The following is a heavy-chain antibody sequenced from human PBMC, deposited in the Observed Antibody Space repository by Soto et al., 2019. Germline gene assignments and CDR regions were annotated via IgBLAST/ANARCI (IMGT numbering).Heavy chain of an antibody. J-gene: IGHJ4*02. CDR3: AIMPTGGSANRDY. Sequence: GGPLRLSCAASGFTFSSYGMHWVRQAPGKGLEWVAVISYDGSNKYYADSVKGRFTISRDNSKNTLYLQMNSLRAEDTAVYYCAIMPTGGSANRDYWGQGTLVTVSS. V-gene: IGHV3-30*03. D-gene: IGHD2-15*01. CDR1: GFTFSSYG. CDR2: ISYDGSNK.